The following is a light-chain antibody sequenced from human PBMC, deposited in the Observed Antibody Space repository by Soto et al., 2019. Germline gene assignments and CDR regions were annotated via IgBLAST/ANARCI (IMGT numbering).Light chain of an antibody. Sequence: DIQMTQSPSTLSASVGDRVTITCRASQSISSWLAWYQRKPGKAPNLLIYKASSLKSGVPSRFSGSGSGTEFTLTISSLKPDDLATYYCQQYNSFPYTFVQGTKIEIK. CDR3: QQYNSFPYT. CDR1: QSISSW. J-gene: IGKJ2*01. V-gene: IGKV1-5*03. CDR2: KAS.